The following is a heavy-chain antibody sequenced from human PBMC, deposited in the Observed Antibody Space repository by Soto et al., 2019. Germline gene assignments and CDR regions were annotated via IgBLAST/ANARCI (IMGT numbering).Heavy chain of an antibody. J-gene: IGHJ4*02. V-gene: IGHV3-21*01. Sequence: GGSLRLSCAASGFTFSSYSMNWVRQAPEKGLEWVSSISSSSSYIYYADSVKGRFTISRDNAKNSLYLQMNSLRAEDTAVYYCARDSIGYQLPPSTGLCDYWGQGTLVTVSS. CDR3: ARDSIGYQLPPSTGLCDY. D-gene: IGHD2-2*01. CDR2: ISSSSSYI. CDR1: GFTFSSYS.